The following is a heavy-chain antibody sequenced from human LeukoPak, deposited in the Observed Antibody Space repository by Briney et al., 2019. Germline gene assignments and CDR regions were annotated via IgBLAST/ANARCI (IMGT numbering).Heavy chain of an antibody. CDR2: IYSGRP. Sequence: SETLSLTCTVSGVSLSTYYWSWIRQPPGRALEYVGYIYSGRPNYNPSLKSRVTMTVDTSEKQFSLILRSVTAADTAVYYCARERPIPRDFDYWGQGTLVTVSS. CDR1: GVSLSTYY. V-gene: IGHV4-59*01. J-gene: IGHJ4*02. CDR3: ARERPIPRDFDY.